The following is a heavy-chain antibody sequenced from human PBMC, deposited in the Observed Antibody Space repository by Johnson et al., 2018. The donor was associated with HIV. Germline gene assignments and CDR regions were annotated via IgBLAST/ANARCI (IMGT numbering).Heavy chain of an antibody. V-gene: IGHV3-20*04. J-gene: IGHJ3*02. CDR2: INWNGGST. D-gene: IGHD3-22*01. Sequence: LVESGGGVVRPGGSLRLSCAASGFTFSSYAMHWVRQAPGKGPEWVSGINWNGGSTGYADSVKGRFTISRDNAKNSLYLQMNSLRAEDTALYYCAREETYYYDSSGYYSGAFDIWGQGTMVTVSS. CDR1: GFTFSSYA. CDR3: AREETYYYDSSGYYSGAFDI.